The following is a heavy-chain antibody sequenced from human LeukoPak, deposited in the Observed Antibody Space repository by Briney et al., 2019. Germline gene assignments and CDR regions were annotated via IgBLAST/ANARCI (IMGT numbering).Heavy chain of an antibody. CDR2: INPSGGST. D-gene: IGHD3-10*01. CDR3: ASDRAARHFWFSTGLFAY. CDR1: GYTFTSYY. J-gene: IGHJ4*02. V-gene: IGHV1-46*01. Sequence: ASVNVSCKASGYTFTSYYMHWVRQAPSQGREWMGIINPSGGSTSYAQKFQGRLTMTRDMSTSTVYMELSSLRSEDTAVYYCASDRAARHFWFSTGLFAYWGQGTLVTVSS.